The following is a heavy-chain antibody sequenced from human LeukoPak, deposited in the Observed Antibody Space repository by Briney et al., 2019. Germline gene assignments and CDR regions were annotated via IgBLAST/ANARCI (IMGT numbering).Heavy chain of an antibody. CDR3: AKGSRGNYDY. Sequence: QAGGSLRLSCAASGFTFNSYAMAWVRQAPEKGLEWVSSITDSGISTYYADSVKGRFIISRDNSKSTLFLQMNSLRAEDTAVYYCAKGSRGNYDYWGQGTLVTVSS. V-gene: IGHV3-23*01. CDR1: GFTFNSYA. D-gene: IGHD1-26*01. J-gene: IGHJ4*02. CDR2: ITDSGIST.